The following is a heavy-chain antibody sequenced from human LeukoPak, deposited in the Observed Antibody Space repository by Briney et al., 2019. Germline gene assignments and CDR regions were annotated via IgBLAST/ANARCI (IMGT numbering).Heavy chain of an antibody. CDR3: TRRGQRHYYDSSGYYSLDY. V-gene: IGHV3-7*01. CDR2: INQDGSEK. CDR1: GCTFSSYW. D-gene: IGHD3-22*01. J-gene: IGHJ4*02. Sequence: PGGSLRLSCAASGCTFSSYWMTWVRQAPGKGLEWVANINQDGSEKYYVDSVKGRFTISRDNPKNSLYLQMSGLRAEDTAVYYCTRRGQRHYYDSSGYYSLDYWGQGTLVTVSS.